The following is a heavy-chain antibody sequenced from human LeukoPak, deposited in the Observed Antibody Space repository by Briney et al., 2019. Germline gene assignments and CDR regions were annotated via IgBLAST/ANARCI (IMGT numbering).Heavy chain of an antibody. D-gene: IGHD4-23*01. J-gene: IGHJ4*02. Sequence: PGGSLRLSCAASGFTFSSYFWMHWVRQAPGKGLVWVSRIKSDGSSSTYADSVKGRFTISRDNAKNSLYLQMNSLRAEDTAVYYCVRDLDLGGYSSFEYWCQGTLVTVSS. V-gene: IGHV3-74*01. CDR3: VRDLDLGGYSSFEY. CDR1: GFTFSSYFW. CDR2: IKSDGSSS.